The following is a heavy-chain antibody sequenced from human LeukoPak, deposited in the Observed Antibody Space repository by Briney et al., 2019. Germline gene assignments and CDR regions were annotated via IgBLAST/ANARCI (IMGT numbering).Heavy chain of an antibody. CDR2: VYTSGST. Sequence: SETLSPTCTVSGASINTYCWNWIRQPPGEGLEWIGYVYTSGSTNFNPALKSRVTISLDTSKNQSSLKLTSVTAADTAVYYCARGAPSLYYYYMDIWGKGTSVTVSS. D-gene: IGHD3-16*01. CDR3: ARGAPSLYYYYMDI. CDR1: GASINTYC. J-gene: IGHJ6*03. V-gene: IGHV4-4*09.